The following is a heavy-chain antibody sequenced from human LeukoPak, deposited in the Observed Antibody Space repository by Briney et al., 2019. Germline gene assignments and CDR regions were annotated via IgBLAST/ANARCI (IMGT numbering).Heavy chain of an antibody. CDR3: ARDQGPFQR. CDR1: GGSTSSYY. CDR2: ISYSGSS. Sequence: SETLSLTCTVSGGSTSSYYWSWIRQTPKKGLEWIGSISYSGSSNYNSSLKSRVTISVDTSKNQFSLKLSSVTAADTAVYYCARDQGPFQRWGQGTLVTVSS. V-gene: IGHV4-59*01. J-gene: IGHJ1*01.